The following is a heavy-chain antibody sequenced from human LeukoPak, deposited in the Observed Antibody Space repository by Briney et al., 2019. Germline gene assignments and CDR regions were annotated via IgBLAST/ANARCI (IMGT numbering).Heavy chain of an antibody. D-gene: IGHD1-26*01. CDR2: IYPGDSDT. CDR3: ARRVGANDAFDF. CDR1: GYRFSIYW. Sequence: GESLKISCKGSGYRFSIYWIAWVRQMPGKGLEWLGIIYPGDSDTRYSPSFQGQVTVSVDNSIITAYLQWSSLKASDTAIYYCARRVGANDAFDFWGQGTMVNVFS. V-gene: IGHV5-51*01. J-gene: IGHJ3*01.